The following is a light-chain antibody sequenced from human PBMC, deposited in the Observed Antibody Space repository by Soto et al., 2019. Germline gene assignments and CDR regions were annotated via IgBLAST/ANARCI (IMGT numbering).Light chain of an antibody. CDR2: GAS. J-gene: IGKJ1*01. CDR1: QSINIY. V-gene: IGKV1-39*01. CDR3: QQYNSYQWT. Sequence: DIQMTQSPSSLSASVGDRVTITCRTSQSINIYLNWYQQKVGEPPRLLIFGASNLQSGVPSRFSGSRVGTHFTLTISSLQAEDFATYYCQQYNSYQWTYGHGTKV.